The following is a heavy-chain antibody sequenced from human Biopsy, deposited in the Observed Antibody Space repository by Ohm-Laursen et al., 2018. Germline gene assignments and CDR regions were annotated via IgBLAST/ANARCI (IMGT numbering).Heavy chain of an antibody. CDR2: VYYTGST. J-gene: IGHJ3*02. CDR3: AGRPWPNAFDI. CDR1: GDSISSYY. Sequence: ETLSLTCTVSGDSISSYYWGWIRQPPGKGLQWIGYVYYTGSTDYNPSLQSRVTISVDTSKNHFSLRLRSVTPADTAVYYCAGRPWPNAFDIWGQGTMVTVSS. V-gene: IGHV4-59*01. D-gene: IGHD5-12*01.